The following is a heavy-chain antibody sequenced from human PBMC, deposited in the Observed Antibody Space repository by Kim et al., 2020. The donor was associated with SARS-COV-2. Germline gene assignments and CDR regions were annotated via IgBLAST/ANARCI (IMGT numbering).Heavy chain of an antibody. CDR3: ARQSHSTMVYYYDSSGYLDY. Sequence: GESLKISCKGSGYSFTSYWISWVRQMPGKGLEWMGRIDPSDSYTNYSPSFQGHVTISADKSISTAYLQWSSLKASDTAMYYCARQSHSTMVYYYDSSGYLDYWGQGTLVTVSS. V-gene: IGHV5-10-1*01. CDR2: IDPSDSYT. D-gene: IGHD3-22*01. J-gene: IGHJ4*02. CDR1: GYSFTSYW.